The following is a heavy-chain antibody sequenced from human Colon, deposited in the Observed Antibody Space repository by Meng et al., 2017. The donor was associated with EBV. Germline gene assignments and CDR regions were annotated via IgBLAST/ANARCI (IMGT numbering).Heavy chain of an antibody. J-gene: IGHJ4*02. CDR2: IYYTGST. CDR1: VGSINSGDYY. V-gene: IGHV4-30-4*01. CDR3: ARNYYFDY. Sequence: QVGVHVSGPGLVNPSQTLSLTCTVSVGSINSGDYYWSWSRQPPGKGLEWIGYIYYTGSTYYNPSLKSRVTISMDTSKNQFSLRLSSVTAADTAVYYCARNYYFDYWGQGTLVTVSS.